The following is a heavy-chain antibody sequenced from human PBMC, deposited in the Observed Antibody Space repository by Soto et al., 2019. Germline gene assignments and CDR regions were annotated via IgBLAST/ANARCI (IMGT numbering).Heavy chain of an antibody. D-gene: IGHD3-22*01. J-gene: IGHJ4*02. CDR3: ARGRRRRYYYDSSGYPPYFDY. V-gene: IGHV4-34*01. Sequence: SETLSLTCAVYGGSFSGYYWSWIRQPPGKGLEWIGEINHSGSTNYNPSLKSRVTISVDTSKNQFSLKLSSGTAADTAVYYCARGRRRRYYYDSSGYPPYFDYWGQGTLVTVSS. CDR2: INHSGST. CDR1: GGSFSGYY.